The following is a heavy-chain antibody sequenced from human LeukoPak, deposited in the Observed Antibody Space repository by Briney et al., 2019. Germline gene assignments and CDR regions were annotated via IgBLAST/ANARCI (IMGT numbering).Heavy chain of an antibody. CDR3: ARANLSGGIYFDY. V-gene: IGHV4-30-4*08. CDR1: GGSISSGDYY. D-gene: IGHD3-16*01. J-gene: IGHJ4*02. Sequence: MSSQTLSLTCTVSGGSISSGDYYWSWIRQPPGKGLEWIGYIYYSGSTYYNPSLKSRVTISVDTSKNQFPLKLSSVTAADTAVYYCARANLSGGIYFDYWGQGTLVTVSS. CDR2: IYYSGST.